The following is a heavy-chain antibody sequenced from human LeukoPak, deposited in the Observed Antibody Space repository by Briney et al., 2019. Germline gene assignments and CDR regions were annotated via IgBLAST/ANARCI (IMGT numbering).Heavy chain of an antibody. D-gene: IGHD3-22*01. V-gene: IGHV3-49*04. J-gene: IGHJ4*02. Sequence: GGSLRLSCTTSGFTFGAYRMSWVRQAPGEGLEWVGFIKKKAYGATTEYAASVKGRFTISRDDSKSIAYLQMNNLKIEDTGVYYCARDDSPDDHWGQGTLVTVSS. CDR2: IKKKAYGATT. CDR3: ARDDSPDDH. CDR1: GFTFGAYR.